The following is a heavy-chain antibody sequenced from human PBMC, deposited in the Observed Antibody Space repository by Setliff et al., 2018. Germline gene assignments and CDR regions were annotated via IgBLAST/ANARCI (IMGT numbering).Heavy chain of an antibody. CDR2: MNPNNDDT. Sequence: ASVKVSCKASGYRFNTHDINWVRQAPGQGLEWMGWMNPNNDDTGSAHKFQDRVTMTVNRAISTAYLELSGLTPDDTAVYFCARGRGFSGLESTIDFFEYWGPGTLVTVSS. D-gene: IGHD6-19*01. J-gene: IGHJ4*02. CDR1: GYRFNTHD. CDR3: ARGRGFSGLESTIDFFEY. V-gene: IGHV1-8*01.